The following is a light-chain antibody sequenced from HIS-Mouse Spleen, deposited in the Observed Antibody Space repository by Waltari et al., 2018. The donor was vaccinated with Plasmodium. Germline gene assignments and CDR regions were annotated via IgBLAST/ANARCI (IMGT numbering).Light chain of an antibody. Sequence: EIVMTQSPATLSVSPGARATLSCRASQSVSSNLAWYQQKPGQAPRLLIYCASTRATGIPARFSGSGSGTEFTLIISSLQSEDFAVYYCQQYNNWPPYTFGQGTKLEIK. CDR3: QQYNNWPPYT. J-gene: IGKJ2*01. CDR2: CAS. CDR1: QSVSSN. V-gene: IGKV3-15*01.